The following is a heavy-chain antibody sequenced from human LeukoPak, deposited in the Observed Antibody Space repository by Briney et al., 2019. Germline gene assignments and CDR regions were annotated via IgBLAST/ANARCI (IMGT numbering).Heavy chain of an antibody. CDR1: GLSVTNNY. V-gene: IGHV3-66*04. Sequence: PGGSLRLSCAAYGLSVTNNYMSWVRQAPGKGLEWVSLIYSGDITFYADSVKGRFTISRDDAKNSLYLQMNSLRAEDTAVYYCASQGGFDYWGQGTPVTVSS. J-gene: IGHJ4*02. CDR2: IYSGDIT. CDR3: ASQGGFDY. D-gene: IGHD2-15*01.